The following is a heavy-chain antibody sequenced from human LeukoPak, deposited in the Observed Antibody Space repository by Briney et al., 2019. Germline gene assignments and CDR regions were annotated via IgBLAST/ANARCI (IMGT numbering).Heavy chain of an antibody. Sequence: GSLRLSCAASGFTFSNHWMHWVRQAPGKGLEWVANIKEDGSEKYYVDSVKGRFTISRDNAKNSVYLQMNSLRGEDTAVYYCARDLGLPYDAFDIWGQGTLVTVSS. V-gene: IGHV3-7*01. J-gene: IGHJ3*02. CDR1: GFTFSNHW. CDR3: ARDLGLPYDAFDI. CDR2: IKEDGSEK. D-gene: IGHD2-15*01.